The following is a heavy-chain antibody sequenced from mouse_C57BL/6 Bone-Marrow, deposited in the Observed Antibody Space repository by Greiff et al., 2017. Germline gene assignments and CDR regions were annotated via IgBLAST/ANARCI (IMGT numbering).Heavy chain of an antibody. V-gene: IGHV5-17*01. CDR1: GFTFSDYG. D-gene: IGHD1-1*01. CDR3: GRRYYGSSDY. Sequence: EVQLVESGGGLVKPGGSLKLSCAASGFTFSDYGMHWVRQAPEKGLEWVAYISSGSSTIYYADPVKGRFTIARDNAKNPLFLQMTSLRSEDTAMYYCGRRYYGSSDYWGQGTTLTVYS. J-gene: IGHJ2*01. CDR2: ISSGSSTI.